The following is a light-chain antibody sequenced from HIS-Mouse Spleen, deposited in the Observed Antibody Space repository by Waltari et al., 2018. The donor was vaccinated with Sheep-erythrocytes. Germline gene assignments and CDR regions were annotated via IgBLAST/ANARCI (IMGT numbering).Light chain of an antibody. J-gene: IGLJ1*01. CDR1: SSDVGGYNY. CDR3: CSYAGSYNHV. Sequence: QSALTQPASVSGSPGQSITISCTGTSSDVGGYNYVSWYQQHPGKAPNLMIYDVSKRPSGFPDRFSGSKSGNTASLTISGLQAEDEADYYCCSYAGSYNHVFATGTKVTVL. CDR2: DVS. V-gene: IGLV2-11*01.